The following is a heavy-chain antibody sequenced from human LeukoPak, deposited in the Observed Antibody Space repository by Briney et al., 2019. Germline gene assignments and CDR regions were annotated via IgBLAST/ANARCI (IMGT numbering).Heavy chain of an antibody. V-gene: IGHV3-53*01. CDR1: GFSVSGHY. D-gene: IGHD3-10*01. CDR3: ARDRPYGSGRAGDFDL. CDR2: LYTGGNT. J-gene: IGHJ2*01. Sequence: GGSLRLSCAASGFSVSGHYMNWVRQAPGKGPEWVSSLYTGGNTYYADSVKGRFTVSRDNSKNTVYLQMNRLRAEDTAVYYCARDRPYGSGRAGDFDLWGRGTLVTVSS.